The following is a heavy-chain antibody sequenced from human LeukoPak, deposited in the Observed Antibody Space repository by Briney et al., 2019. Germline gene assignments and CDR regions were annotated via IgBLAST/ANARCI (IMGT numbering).Heavy chain of an antibody. D-gene: IGHD2-8*02. J-gene: IGHJ4*02. CDR2: ISSGTNYI. V-gene: IGHV3-21*01. CDR3: ARSAGGNYFDY. CDR1: GFTFDNYN. Sequence: PGGSLRLSCAASGFTFDNYNMNWVRQAPGKGLEWVSSISSGTNYIFEADSVKGRFTVTKDTALNSLSLQMNSLRADDTAVYYCARSAGGNYFDYWDQGTLVTVS.